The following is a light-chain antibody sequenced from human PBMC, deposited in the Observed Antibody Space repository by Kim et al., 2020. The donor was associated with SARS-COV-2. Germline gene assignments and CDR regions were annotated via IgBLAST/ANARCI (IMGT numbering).Light chain of an antibody. CDR3: SSYTSTSTLV. J-gene: IGLJ1*01. V-gene: IGLV2-14*01. Sequence: SALTQPASVSGSPGQSITISCTGTSNDIGTYDYVSWYQQNPGKAPKLMIYGVSNRPSGVSNRFSGSKSGNTASLTISGLQADDEADYYCSSYTSTSTLVFGTGTKVTVL. CDR2: GVS. CDR1: SNDIGTYDY.